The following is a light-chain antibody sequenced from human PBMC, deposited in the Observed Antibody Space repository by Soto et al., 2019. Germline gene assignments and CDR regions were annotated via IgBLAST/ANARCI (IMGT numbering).Light chain of an antibody. CDR3: QQYSHLIT. Sequence: DIQMNQSPSSLSASVGDRVTITCQASQDINKNLIWYQQKPGKAPKLLIYDASDLETGVPSRFSGSGSGTDFTFTISSLQPEDIATYYCQQYSHLITFGQGTRLENK. V-gene: IGKV1-33*01. CDR2: DAS. CDR1: QDINKN. J-gene: IGKJ5*01.